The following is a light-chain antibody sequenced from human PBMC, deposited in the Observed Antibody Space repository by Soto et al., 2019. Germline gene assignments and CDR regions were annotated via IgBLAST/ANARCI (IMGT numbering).Light chain of an antibody. V-gene: IGKV3-11*01. CDR2: DAS. J-gene: IGKJ1*01. CDR1: QSVSSY. Sequence: IVLTPKQATPSLSPGDRATLSCRASQSVSSYVSWYQQNPGHAPRLLIYDASNRATGIPARSSGSGSGTDFTLTISSLEPEHFATYYSLVASNLLWTFAQGTKADIK. CDR3: LVASNLLWT.